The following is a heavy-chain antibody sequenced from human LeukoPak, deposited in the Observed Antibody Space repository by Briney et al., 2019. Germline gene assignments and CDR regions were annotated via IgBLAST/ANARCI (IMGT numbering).Heavy chain of an antibody. CDR3: ARGEGGGSCYTN. D-gene: IGHD2-15*01. CDR2: IHHSGDT. Sequence: PSETLSLTCAVYGESFSDSYWSWIRQPPGKGLEWIGEIHHSGDTNHNPSLKSRVTISLDTSKNQFSLKLNSVTAADTATYYCARGEGGGSCYTNWGQGTQVTVSS. J-gene: IGHJ4*02. CDR1: GESFSDSY. V-gene: IGHV4-34*01.